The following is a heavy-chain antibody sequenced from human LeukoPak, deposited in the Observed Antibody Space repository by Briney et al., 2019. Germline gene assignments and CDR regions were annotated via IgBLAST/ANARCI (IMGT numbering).Heavy chain of an antibody. J-gene: IGHJ4*02. CDR1: GFTFSSYS. CDR2: ISSSSGYI. Sequence: PGGSLRLSCAASGFTFSSYSMNWVRQAPGKGLEWVSSISSSSGYIYYGDSVKGRFTISRDNAKNSLYLQMNSLRAEDTAVYYCARDKEGNYWGQGTLVTVSS. CDR3: ARDKEGNY. V-gene: IGHV3-21*01.